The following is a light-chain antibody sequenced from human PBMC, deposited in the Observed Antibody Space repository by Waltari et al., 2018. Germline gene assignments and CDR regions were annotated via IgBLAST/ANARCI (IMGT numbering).Light chain of an antibody. CDR3: QKYVSLPAT. V-gene: IGKV3-20*01. J-gene: IGKJ1*01. CDR1: QSVSRS. CDR2: YTS. Sequence: EIVLTQSPGTLSLSSAERATLTCRASQSVSRSLAWYQQKHGQAPSHLIFYTSTRATGIPDRFSGSGSGTDFILTISRLEPDDFAVYYCQKYVSLPATFGQGTKVEIK.